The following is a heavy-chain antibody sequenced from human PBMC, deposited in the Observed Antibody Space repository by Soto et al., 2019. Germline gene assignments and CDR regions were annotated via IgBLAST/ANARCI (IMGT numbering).Heavy chain of an antibody. J-gene: IGHJ4*02. CDR3: ARETYGDLCY. V-gene: IGHV1-18*01. Sequence: QVQLVQSGVEVKKPGASVKVSCKASGYTFTSYGITWVRQAPGQGLEWMGWISTYNGFTNYAQNLQGRVTMTTDTSTNTAYMELWSLRSDDTAVYYCARETYGDLCYWGRGTLVTVSS. CDR1: GYTFTSYG. D-gene: IGHD2-21*02. CDR2: ISTYNGFT.